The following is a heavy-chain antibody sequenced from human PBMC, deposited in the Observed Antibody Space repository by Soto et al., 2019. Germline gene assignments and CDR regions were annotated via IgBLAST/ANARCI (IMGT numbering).Heavy chain of an antibody. D-gene: IGHD3-22*01. CDR2: IIPIFGTA. V-gene: IGHV1-69*13. CDR3: AGGARDSSGKFDY. Sequence: SVKVSCKASGGTFSSYAISWVRQAPGQGLEWMGGIIPIFGTANYAQKFQGRVTITADESTSTAYMELSSLRSEDTAVYYCAGGARDSSGKFDYWGQGTLVTVSS. CDR1: GGTFSSYA. J-gene: IGHJ4*02.